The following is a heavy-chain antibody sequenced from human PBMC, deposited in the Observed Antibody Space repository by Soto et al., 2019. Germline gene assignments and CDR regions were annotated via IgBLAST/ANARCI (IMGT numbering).Heavy chain of an antibody. V-gene: IGHV3-23*01. Sequence: EVQLLESGGNLFRPGGSLSLSGAAPGLIFRNYALGWVRQAPGRGREGVACISGSGGDTFYADSVKGRFTISRDNSKNTLSLHMNSLRVDDTAVYFCAKDRFGIVGPVDYWGQGTLVTVSS. J-gene: IGHJ4*02. D-gene: IGHD1-26*01. CDR2: ISGSGGDT. CDR1: GLIFRNYA. CDR3: AKDRFGIVGPVDY.